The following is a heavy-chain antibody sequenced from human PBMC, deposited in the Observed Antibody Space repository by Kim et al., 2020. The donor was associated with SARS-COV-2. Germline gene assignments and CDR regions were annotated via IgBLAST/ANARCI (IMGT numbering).Heavy chain of an antibody. CDR2: IYSGGST. CDR1: GFTVSSNY. D-gene: IGHD6-6*01. Sequence: GGSLRLSCAASGFTVSSNYMSWVRHAPGKGLEWVSVIYSGGSTYYADSVKGRFTISRDNSKNTLYLQMNSLRAEDTAVYYCARDRYSSSSGGGWFDPWGQGTLVTVSS. V-gene: IGHV3-53*01. J-gene: IGHJ5*02. CDR3: ARDRYSSSSGGGWFDP.